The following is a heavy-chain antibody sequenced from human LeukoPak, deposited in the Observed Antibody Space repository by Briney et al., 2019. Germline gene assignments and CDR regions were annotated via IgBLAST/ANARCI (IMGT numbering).Heavy chain of an antibody. J-gene: IGHJ4*02. CDR3: AGGRGWSSDY. CDR2: IEQDGSEK. CDR1: GFTFSSYW. V-gene: IGHV3-7*03. Sequence: GRSLRLTCTASGFTFSSYWMSWVRQAPGKGLEWVANIEQDGSEKNYVDSVKGRFTISRDNAKNSLYLQMSSLRAEDTAVYYCAGGRGWSSDYWGQGTLVTVSS. D-gene: IGHD6-19*01.